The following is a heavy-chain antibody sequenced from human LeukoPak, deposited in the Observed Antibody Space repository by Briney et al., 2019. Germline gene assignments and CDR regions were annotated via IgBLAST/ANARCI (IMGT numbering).Heavy chain of an antibody. Sequence: GGSLRLSCAASGLTFSGYAMSWVRQAPGRGLEWVSAISGSGGSTYYADSVKGRFTISRDNSKNTLYLQMNSLRAEDTAVYYCAKERRYFDWLLSSSALDYWGQGTLVTVSS. J-gene: IGHJ4*02. CDR2: ISGSGGST. CDR1: GLTFSGYA. D-gene: IGHD3-9*01. CDR3: AKERRYFDWLLSSSALDY. V-gene: IGHV3-23*01.